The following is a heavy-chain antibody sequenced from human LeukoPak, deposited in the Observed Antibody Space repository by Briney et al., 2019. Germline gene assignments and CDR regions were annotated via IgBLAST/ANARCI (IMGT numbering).Heavy chain of an antibody. V-gene: IGHV4-38-2*02. Sequence: SETLSLTCTVSGYSISSGHFWSWIRQPPGKGLEWIGSIYGSGTTYYDPPLRSRVSISADTSKNHFSLELSSVAAADTAVYYCASVGGGSPYWGQGTLVTVSS. CDR1: GYSISSGHF. CDR3: ASVGGGSPY. D-gene: IGHD3-16*01. CDR2: IYGSGTT. J-gene: IGHJ4*02.